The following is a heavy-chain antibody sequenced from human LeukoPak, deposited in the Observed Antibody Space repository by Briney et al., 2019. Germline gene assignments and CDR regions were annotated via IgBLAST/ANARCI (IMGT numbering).Heavy chain of an antibody. V-gene: IGHV4-4*07. J-gene: IGHJ5*02. D-gene: IGHD2-2*01. CDR2: IYTSGST. CDR3: ARMVVPAATVLGCWFDP. CDR1: GGSISSYY. Sequence: SETLSLTCTVSGGSISSYYWSWIRQPAGKGLEWIGRIYTSGSTNYNPSLKSRVTMSVDTSKNQFSLKLRSVTAADTAVYYCARMVVPAATVLGCWFDPWGQGTLVTVSS.